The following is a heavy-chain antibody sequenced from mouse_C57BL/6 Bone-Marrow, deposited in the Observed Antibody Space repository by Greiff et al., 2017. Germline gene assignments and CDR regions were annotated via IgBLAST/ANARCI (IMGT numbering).Heavy chain of an antibody. V-gene: IGHV5-17*01. CDR1: GFTFSDYG. CDR3: ASCCSDY. Sequence: EVKLVESGGGLVKPGGSLKLSCAASGFTFSDYGMHWVRQAPEKGLEWVAYISSGSSTIYYADTVKGRFTISRDNAKNTLFLQMTSLGSDDTAMYYCASCCSDYWGQGTSVTVSS. CDR2: ISSGSSTI. D-gene: IGHD1-1*01. J-gene: IGHJ4*01.